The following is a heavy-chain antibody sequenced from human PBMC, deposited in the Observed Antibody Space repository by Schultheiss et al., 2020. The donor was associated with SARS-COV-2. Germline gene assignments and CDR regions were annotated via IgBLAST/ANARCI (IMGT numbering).Heavy chain of an antibody. Sequence: GGSLRLSCAASGFTFSSYEMNWVRQAPGKGLEWVSSISTGSDYIYYADSVKGRFTSSRDNTKNSLYLQMNSLRAEDTAVYYCAREALGLYYYNSGGYFDYWGQGTLVTVSS. J-gene: IGHJ4*02. CDR1: GFTFSSYE. D-gene: IGHD3-22*01. V-gene: IGHV3-21*01. CDR2: ISTGSDYI. CDR3: AREALGLYYYNSGGYFDY.